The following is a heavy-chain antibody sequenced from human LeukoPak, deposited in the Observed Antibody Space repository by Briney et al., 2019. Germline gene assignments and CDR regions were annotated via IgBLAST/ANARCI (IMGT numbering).Heavy chain of an antibody. V-gene: IGHV3-52*01. J-gene: IGHJ3*02. CDR1: GFTFSNSW. D-gene: IGHD2-2*01. CDR3: VRGVGSSTSCYVRAFDI. CDR2: IKCDGSEK. Sequence: GGSLRLSCAASGFTFSNSWMHWVCQAPEKGLEWVADIKCDGSEKCYVDSVKGRLTISRDNARNSLYLQVNSLRAEDMTVYYCVRGVGSSTSCYVRAFDIWGQGTMVTVSS.